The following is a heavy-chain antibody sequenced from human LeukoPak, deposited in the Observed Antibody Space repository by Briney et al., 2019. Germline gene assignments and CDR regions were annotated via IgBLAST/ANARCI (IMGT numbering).Heavy chain of an antibody. J-gene: IGHJ4*02. V-gene: IGHV3-23*01. D-gene: IGHD6-19*01. CDR2: ISGSGGST. CDR3: AKDLIAVVGNDFDY. Sequence: GGSLGLSCAASGFTFSSYAMSWVRQAPGKGLEWVSAISGSGGSTYYADSVKGRFTISRDNSKNTLYLQMNSLRAEDTAVYYCAKDLIAVVGNDFDYWGRGTLVTVSS. CDR1: GFTFSSYA.